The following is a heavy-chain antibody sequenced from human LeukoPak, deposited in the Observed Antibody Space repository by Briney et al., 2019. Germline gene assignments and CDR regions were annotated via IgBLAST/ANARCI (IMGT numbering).Heavy chain of an antibody. V-gene: IGHV4-38-2*02. Sequence: SETLSLTCTVSGDSISSGYYWGWIRQPPGKGLEWIGNIYHSGSTYYNPSLKSRVTMSVDTSNNQFSLKLSSVTAADTAVYYCARHYEAAPFDYWGQGTLVTVSS. J-gene: IGHJ4*02. CDR1: GDSISSGYY. CDR3: ARHYEAAPFDY. CDR2: IYHSGST. D-gene: IGHD3-3*01.